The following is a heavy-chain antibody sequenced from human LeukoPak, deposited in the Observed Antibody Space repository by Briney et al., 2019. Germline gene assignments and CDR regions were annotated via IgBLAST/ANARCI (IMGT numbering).Heavy chain of an antibody. Sequence: SETLSLTCAVYGGSFSRYSWSWVRQPPGKGLEWIGESNHSGSSRYSPSLKSRVTMSLDTSKNQFSLRLSSVTAADTAVYYCARESSQLWSYVPDSWGQGTLVTVSS. CDR3: ARESSQLWSYVPDS. D-gene: IGHD5-18*01. CDR2: SNHSGSS. J-gene: IGHJ4*02. V-gene: IGHV4-34*01. CDR1: GGSFSRYS.